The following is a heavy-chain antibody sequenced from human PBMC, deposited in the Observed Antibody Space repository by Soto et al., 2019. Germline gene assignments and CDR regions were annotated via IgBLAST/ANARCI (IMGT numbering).Heavy chain of an antibody. CDR2: IFYSGNT. CDR3: ARAGYCSGGSCYSVSFDP. D-gene: IGHD2-15*01. Sequence: SETLSLTCAVSGGSVSSGSYYWSWIRQPPGKGLEWIGYIFYSGNTNYNPSLKSRVTISVDTSKNQFSLKLSSVTAADTAVYYCARAGYCSGGSCYSVSFDPWGQGTLVTVS. V-gene: IGHV4-61*01. J-gene: IGHJ5*02. CDR1: GGSVSSGSYY.